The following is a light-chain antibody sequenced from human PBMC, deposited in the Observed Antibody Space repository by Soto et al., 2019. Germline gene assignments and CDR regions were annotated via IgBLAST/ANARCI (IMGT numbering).Light chain of an antibody. CDR3: QQYGTSPRT. CDR1: QSVRSSH. Sequence: EIVLTQSPGTLSLSPGERATLSCRASQSVRSSHLAWYQQKLGQAPRLLIYGVSNSATGIPNRFSGSGSGTDFTLTISILESEDFAVYYCQQYGTSPRTFGQGTKVEIK. CDR2: GVS. J-gene: IGKJ1*01. V-gene: IGKV3-20*01.